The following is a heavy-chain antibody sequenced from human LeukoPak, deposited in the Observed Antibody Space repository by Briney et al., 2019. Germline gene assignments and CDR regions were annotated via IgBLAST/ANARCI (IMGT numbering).Heavy chain of an antibody. CDR2: IIPIFGTA. D-gene: IGHD3-22*01. V-gene: IGHV1-69*01. Sequence: SVEVSCKASGGTFSSYAISWVRQAPGQGLEWMGGIIPIFGTANYAQKFQGRVTITADESTSTAYMELSSLRSEDTAVYYCARGVAYDSSGYSDFDYWGQGTLVTVSS. CDR1: GGTFSSYA. CDR3: ARGVAYDSSGYSDFDY. J-gene: IGHJ4*02.